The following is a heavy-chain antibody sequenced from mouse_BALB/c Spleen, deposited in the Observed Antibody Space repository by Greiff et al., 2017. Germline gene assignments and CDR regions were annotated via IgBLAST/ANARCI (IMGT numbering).Heavy chain of an antibody. J-gene: IGHJ1*01. D-gene: IGHD1-1*01. CDR3: ARAPYYFVSSYWYFDV. Sequence: EVKLVESGGGLVQPGGSLKLSCAASGFTFSSYGMSWVRQTPDKRLELVATINSNGGSTYYPDSVKGRFTISRDNAKNTLYLQMSSLKSEDTAMYYCARAPYYFVSSYWYFDVWGAGTTVTVSS. CDR2: INSNGGST. V-gene: IGHV5-6-3*01. CDR1: GFTFSSYG.